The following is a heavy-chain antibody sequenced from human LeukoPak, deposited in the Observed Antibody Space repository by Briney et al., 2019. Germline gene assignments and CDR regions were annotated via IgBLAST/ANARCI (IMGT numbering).Heavy chain of an antibody. CDR2: IKSKSDGGTT. Sequence: GGSLRLSCLASGFTFNNAWMSWVRQAPGKGLEWVGRIKSKSDGGTTDYAAPVKDRFTISRDDSENTLSLQMNSLKTEDTAIYYCTAGAGDYGNDFWGQGTLVTVSS. D-gene: IGHD4-17*01. J-gene: IGHJ4*02. CDR1: GFTFNNAW. V-gene: IGHV3-15*01. CDR3: TAGAGDYGNDF.